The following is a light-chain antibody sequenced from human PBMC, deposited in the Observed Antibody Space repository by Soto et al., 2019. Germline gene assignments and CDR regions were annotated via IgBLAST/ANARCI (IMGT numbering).Light chain of an antibody. J-gene: IGLJ3*02. CDR3: TSFTTTNIWV. V-gene: IGLV2-14*01. CDR2: EVI. Sequence: QSALTQPASVSGSPGQSITISCTGTSSDVGGYNFVSWYQQHPGKAPKLMIYEVINRPSGVSNRFSGSKSGNTASLTISGLQAEDEADYYCTSFTTTNIWVFGGGTKLTVL. CDR1: SSDVGGYNF.